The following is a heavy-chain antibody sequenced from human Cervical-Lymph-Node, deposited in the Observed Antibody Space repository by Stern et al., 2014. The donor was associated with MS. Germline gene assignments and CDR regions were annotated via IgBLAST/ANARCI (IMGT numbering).Heavy chain of an antibody. D-gene: IGHD1-14*01. CDR3: ARHGGPNWNHEAHNWFDP. J-gene: IGHJ5*02. V-gene: IGHV5-51*03. CDR2: IYPGNSDT. Sequence: VQLVQSGAEVKKPGESLKISCKGSKYNFNTHWIAWVRQMPGKGLEWLGNIYPGNSDTRSNPSLQGQVSISADKSITTAYLHFSSLKASDSAMYFCARHGGPNWNHEAHNWFDPWGQGTLVTVSS. CDR1: KYNFNTHW.